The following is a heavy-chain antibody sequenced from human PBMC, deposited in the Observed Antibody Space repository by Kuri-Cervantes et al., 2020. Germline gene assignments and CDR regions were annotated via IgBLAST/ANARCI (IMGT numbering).Heavy chain of an antibody. CDR2: IYSGGST. Sequence: GESLKISCAASGFTVSSNYMSWVRQAPGKGLEWVSVIYSGGSTYYADSVKGRFTISRDNSKNTLYLQMNSLRAEDTAVYYRARESGYWGQGTLVTVSS. V-gene: IGHV3-66*01. J-gene: IGHJ4*02. CDR1: GFTVSSNY. CDR3: ARESGY. D-gene: IGHD3-3*01.